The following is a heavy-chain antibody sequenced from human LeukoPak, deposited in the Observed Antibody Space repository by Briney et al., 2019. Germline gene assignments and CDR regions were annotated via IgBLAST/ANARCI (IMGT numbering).Heavy chain of an antibody. CDR3: ARGYGDLEYFQH. V-gene: IGHV3-30*03. Sequence: GRSLRLSCAASGFTFSSYGMHWVRQAPGKGLEWVAVISYDGSNKYYADSVKGRFTISRDNSKNTLYLQMNSLRAEDTAVYYCARGYGDLEYFQHWGQGTLVTVSS. D-gene: IGHD4-17*01. J-gene: IGHJ1*01. CDR2: ISYDGSNK. CDR1: GFTFSSYG.